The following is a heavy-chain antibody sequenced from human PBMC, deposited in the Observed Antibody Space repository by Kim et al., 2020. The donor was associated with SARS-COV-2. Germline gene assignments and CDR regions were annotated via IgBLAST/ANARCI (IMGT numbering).Heavy chain of an antibody. CDR2: IYYSGST. Sequence: SETLSLTCTVSGGSISSGGYYWSWIRQHPGKGLEWIGYIYYSGSTYYNLSLKSRVTISVDTSKNQFSLKLSSVTAVDTAVYNCARGIWSGYYFHWGQGTL. CDR1: GGSISSGGYY. J-gene: IGHJ4*02. CDR3: ARGIWSGYYFH. V-gene: IGHV4-31*03. D-gene: IGHD3-3*01.